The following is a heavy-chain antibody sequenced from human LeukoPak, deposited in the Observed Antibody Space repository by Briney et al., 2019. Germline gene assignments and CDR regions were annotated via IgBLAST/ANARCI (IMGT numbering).Heavy chain of an antibody. CDR3: ARDPSTYEEQLAFDY. D-gene: IGHD3-3*01. Sequence: GASVKVSCKASGYTFTGNYIHWVRQAPGQGLEWMGLINPSSGGTNYAQKFQGRVTMTRDTSINTAYMELSRLRSDDTAVYYCARDPSTYEEQLAFDYWGQGTLVTVSS. V-gene: IGHV1-2*02. CDR2: INPSSGGT. J-gene: IGHJ4*02. CDR1: GYTFTGNY.